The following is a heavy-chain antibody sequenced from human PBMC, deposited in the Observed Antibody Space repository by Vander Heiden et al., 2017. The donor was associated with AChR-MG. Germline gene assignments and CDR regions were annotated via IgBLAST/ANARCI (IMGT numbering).Heavy chain of an antibody. Sequence: QVQLVESGGGVVQPGRSLRLSCAASGFTFSSYAMHWVRQAPGKGLEWVAVISYDGSNKYYADSVKGRVTISRDNSKNTLYLQMNSRRAEETAVYYCARGNYGSGSYLIEYYFDYWGQGTLVTVSS. D-gene: IGHD3-10*01. J-gene: IGHJ4*02. CDR2: ISYDGSNK. V-gene: IGHV3-30-3*01. CDR1: GFTFSSYA. CDR3: ARGNYGSGSYLIEYYFDY.